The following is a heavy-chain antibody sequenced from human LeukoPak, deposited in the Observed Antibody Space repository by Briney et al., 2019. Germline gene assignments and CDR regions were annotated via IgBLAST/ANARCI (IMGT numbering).Heavy chain of an antibody. V-gene: IGHV3-9*01. D-gene: IGHD1-26*01. CDR2: ISWNSGSI. J-gene: IGHJ3*02. CDR1: GFTFDDYA. Sequence: GRSLRLSCAASGFTFDDYAMHWVRQAPGKGLEWVSGISWNSGSIGYADSVKGRFTISRDNAKNSLYLQMNSLRAEDTALYYCAKAIPVGGTFSFEIWGQGTMVTVSS. CDR3: AKAIPVGGTFSFEI.